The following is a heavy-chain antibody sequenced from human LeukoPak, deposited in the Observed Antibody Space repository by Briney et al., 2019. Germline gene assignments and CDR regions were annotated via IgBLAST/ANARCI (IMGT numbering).Heavy chain of an antibody. V-gene: IGHV3-23*01. CDR2: ISGGGGIT. Sequence: GGSLSLSCAASGFTFDSYAMTWVRQAPGRGLEWVSSISGGGGITNSADSVKGRFTISRDNSKYTLFLQMNSLRAEDTAVYYCAKYGVDCSSTSCYPLYYMDVWGKGTTVTVSS. D-gene: IGHD2-2*01. J-gene: IGHJ6*03. CDR3: AKYGVDCSSTSCYPLYYMDV. CDR1: GFTFDSYA.